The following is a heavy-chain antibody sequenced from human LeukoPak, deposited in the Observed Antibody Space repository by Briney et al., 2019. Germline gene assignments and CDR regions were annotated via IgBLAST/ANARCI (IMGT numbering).Heavy chain of an antibody. Sequence: GGSLRLSCAASGFTFDDYGMSWVRQAPGKGLEWVAVISYDGSNKYYADSVKGRFTISRDNSKNTLYLQMNSLRAEDTAVYYCARELDYYDSSGDHYYYGMDVWGQGTTVTVSS. J-gene: IGHJ6*02. V-gene: IGHV3-30*03. CDR2: ISYDGSNK. D-gene: IGHD3-22*01. CDR1: GFTFDDYG. CDR3: ARELDYYDSSGDHYYYGMDV.